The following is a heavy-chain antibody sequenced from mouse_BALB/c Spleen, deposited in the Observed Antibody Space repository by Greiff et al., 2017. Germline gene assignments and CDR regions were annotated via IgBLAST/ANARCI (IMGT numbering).Heavy chain of an antibody. CDR3: ARHGGGYSPMDY. V-gene: IGHV5-12-2*01. D-gene: IGHD2-3*01. J-gene: IGHJ4*01. CDR2: ISTGGGST. CDR1: GFTFSSYT. Sequence: EVKLVESGGGLVQPGGSLKLSCAASGFTFSSYTMSWVRQTPEKRLEWVAYISTGGGSTYYPDTVKGRFTISRDNAKNTLYLQMSSLKSEDTAMYYCARHGGGYSPMDYWGQGTSVTVSS.